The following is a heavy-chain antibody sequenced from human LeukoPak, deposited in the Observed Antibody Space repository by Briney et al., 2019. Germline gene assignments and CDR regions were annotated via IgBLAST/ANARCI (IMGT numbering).Heavy chain of an antibody. CDR2: IYSGGST. D-gene: IGHD4-11*01. CDR1: GFTVSSNY. V-gene: IGHV3-53*01. Sequence: GGSLRLSCAASGFTVSSNYMSWVRQAPGKGLEWVSVIYSGGSTYYADSVKGRFTISRDNSKNTLYLQMNSLRAEDTAVYYCARDPGSNYYMDVWGKGTTVTVSS. CDR3: ARDPGSNYYMDV. J-gene: IGHJ6*03.